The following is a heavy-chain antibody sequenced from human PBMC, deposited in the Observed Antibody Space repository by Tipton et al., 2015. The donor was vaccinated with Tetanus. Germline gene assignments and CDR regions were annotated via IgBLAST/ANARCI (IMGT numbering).Heavy chain of an antibody. V-gene: IGHV4-34*01. CDR3: ARSKLLWFGESLSGFDS. Sequence: GLVKPSETLSLTCGVSGGSFSGFYWSWIRQPPGKGLEWIGEINHRGGTSYNPSLKSRVTISVDTSKSQFSLRLTSVTAADTAVYYCARSKLLWFGESLSGFDSWGQGTLVTVSA. D-gene: IGHD3-10*01. J-gene: IGHJ4*02. CDR1: GGSFSGFY. CDR2: INHRGGT.